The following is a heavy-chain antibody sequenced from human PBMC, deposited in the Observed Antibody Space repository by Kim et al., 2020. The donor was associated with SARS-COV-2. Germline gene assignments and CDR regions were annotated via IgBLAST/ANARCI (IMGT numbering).Heavy chain of an antibody. J-gene: IGHJ4*02. V-gene: IGHV3-15*01. CDR2: IKSKSDGETT. CDR1: GFTFSNAW. D-gene: IGHD6-13*01. CDR3: TTIRVAIAGRVFDS. Sequence: GGSLRLSCAASGFTFSNAWMSWVRQAPGKGLEWVGRIKSKSDGETTDYAAPVKGRFTISRDDSNNTLYLQMNSLKIEDTAMYYCTTIRVAIAGRVFDSWGQGTLVTVSS.